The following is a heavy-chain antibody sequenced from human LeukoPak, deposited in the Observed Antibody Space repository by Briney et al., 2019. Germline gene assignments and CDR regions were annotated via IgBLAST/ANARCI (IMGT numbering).Heavy chain of an antibody. Sequence: GASVKVSCKASGYTFTSYGITWVRQAPGQGLEWMGWISPYNDNTNYAQKLQGRVTMTTDTSTSTAYMELRSLRSDDTAVYYCARGFYAPVDFYYSYYMDVWDKGTTVTVSS. CDR2: ISPYNDNT. J-gene: IGHJ6*03. V-gene: IGHV1-18*01. CDR1: GYTFTSYG. D-gene: IGHD5/OR15-5a*01. CDR3: ARGFYAPVDFYYSYYMDV.